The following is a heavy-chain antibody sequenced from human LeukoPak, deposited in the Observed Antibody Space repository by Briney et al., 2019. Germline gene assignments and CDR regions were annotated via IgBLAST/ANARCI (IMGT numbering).Heavy chain of an antibody. D-gene: IGHD6-6*01. Sequence: GGSLRLSCAASGFTFSNYAMSWVRQSPGKGLEWVSSIVSSGGSTYSADSVKGRFTISRDNSKNTLYLQMNSLRAEDTALYYCAKDRRPYSTSSDYWGQGTLVTVSS. CDR1: GFTFSNYA. V-gene: IGHV3-23*01. CDR3: AKDRRPYSTSSDY. J-gene: IGHJ4*02. CDR2: IVSSGGST.